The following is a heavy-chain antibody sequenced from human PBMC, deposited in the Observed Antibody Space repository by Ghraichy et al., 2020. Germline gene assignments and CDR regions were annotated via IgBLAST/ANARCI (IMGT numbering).Heavy chain of an antibody. Sequence: GESLNISCEASGFTFSTSWMTWVRQAPGKGLEWVANVKPDEGEKDYVDSVKGRFTISRDNGNNSVYLQMNSLRADDTAVYYLARRVAVAGNWIWYFDLWGRGTLVTVSS. CDR1: GFTFSTSW. J-gene: IGHJ2*01. D-gene: IGHD6-19*01. CDR3: ARRVAVAGNWIWYFDL. V-gene: IGHV3-7*03. CDR2: VKPDEGEK.